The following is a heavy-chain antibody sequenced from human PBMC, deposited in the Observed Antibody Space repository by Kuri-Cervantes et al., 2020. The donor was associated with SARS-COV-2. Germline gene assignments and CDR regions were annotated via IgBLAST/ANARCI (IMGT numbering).Heavy chain of an antibody. Sequence: GGSLRLSCAASGFTFSNYAMSWVRQAPGKGLEWVSTVGYSGDNTFYADSVKGRFTISRDNSKNTLYLQMNSLRAEDTAVYYCARVMGDYVWAGNAFDIWGQGTMVTVSS. J-gene: IGHJ3*02. CDR2: VGYSGDNT. CDR3: ARVMGDYVWAGNAFDI. V-gene: IGHV3-23*01. D-gene: IGHD3-16*01. CDR1: GFTFSNYA.